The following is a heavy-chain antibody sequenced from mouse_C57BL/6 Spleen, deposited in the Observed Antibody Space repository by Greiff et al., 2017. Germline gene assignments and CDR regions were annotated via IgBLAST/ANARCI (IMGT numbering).Heavy chain of an antibody. CDR2: IDPEDGET. CDR1: GFNIKDYY. Sequence: EVQLQQSGAELVKPGASVKLSCTASGFNIKDYYMHWVKQRTEQGLEWIGRIDPEDGETKYAPKFQGKATITADTSSNTAYLKLSSLTSEDTAVYYGARGGTSYWYFDVWGTGTTVTVSS. CDR3: ARGGTSYWYFDV. V-gene: IGHV14-2*01. J-gene: IGHJ1*03. D-gene: IGHD3-3*01.